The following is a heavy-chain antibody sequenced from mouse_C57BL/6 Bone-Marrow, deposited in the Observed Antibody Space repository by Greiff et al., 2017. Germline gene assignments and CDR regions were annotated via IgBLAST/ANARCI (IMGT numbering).Heavy chain of an antibody. CDR1: GFNIKTTY. CDR2: IDPANGNT. CDR3: AREGVYYGNPCFAY. D-gene: IGHD1-1*01. V-gene: IGHV14-3*01. J-gene: IGHJ3*01. Sequence: VQLQQSVAELVRPGASVKLSCTASGFNIKTTYMHWVKQRPEQGLEWIGRIDPANGNTKYTPKFQGKATITTDTSSNTAYLQLSSLTSADTAIYYCAREGVYYGNPCFAYWGQGTRVTVSA.